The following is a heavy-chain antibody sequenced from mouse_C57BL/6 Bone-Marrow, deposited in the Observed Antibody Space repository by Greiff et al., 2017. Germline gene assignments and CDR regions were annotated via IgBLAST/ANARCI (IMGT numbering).Heavy chain of an antibody. CDR3: ARASDYYVWFAY. CDR1: GYTFTSYW. J-gene: IGHJ3*01. V-gene: IGHV1-7*01. Sequence: VQLKQSGAELVKPGASVKMSCKASGYTFTSYWMTWVKQRPGQGLEWIGYINPSSGSTNYKEKVKGKGTVTADKASSTAYMQLNSLTYEDSAFYYCARASDYYVWFAYWGQGTLVTVSA. D-gene: IGHD1-1*01. CDR2: INPSSGST.